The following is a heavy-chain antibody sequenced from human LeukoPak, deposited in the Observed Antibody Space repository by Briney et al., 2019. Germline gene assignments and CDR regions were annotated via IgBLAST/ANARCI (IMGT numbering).Heavy chain of an antibody. CDR2: ISYDGSNK. CDR1: GFTFSSYG. Sequence: GGSLRLSCAASGFTFSSYGMHWVRQAPGKGLEWVAVISYDGSNKYYADSVKGRFTISRDNSKNTLYLQMNSLRAEDTAVYYCAKEGPEGYSNYFLPWFDPWGQGTLVTVSS. V-gene: IGHV3-30*18. J-gene: IGHJ5*02. CDR3: AKEGPEGYSNYFLPWFDP. D-gene: IGHD4-4*01.